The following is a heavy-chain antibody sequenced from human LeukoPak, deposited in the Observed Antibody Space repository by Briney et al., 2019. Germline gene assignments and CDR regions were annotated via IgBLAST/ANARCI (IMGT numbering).Heavy chain of an antibody. CDR2: INHSGST. J-gene: IGHJ4*02. V-gene: IGHV4-34*01. D-gene: IGHD6-13*01. CDR3: ARVGGSSWYILGFFDY. Sequence: SETLSLTCTVSGGSISSYYWSWIRQPPGKGLEWIGEINHSGSTNYNPSLKSRVTISVDTSKNQFSLKLSSVTAADTAVYYCARVGGSSWYILGFFDYWGQGTLVTVSS. CDR1: GGSISSYY.